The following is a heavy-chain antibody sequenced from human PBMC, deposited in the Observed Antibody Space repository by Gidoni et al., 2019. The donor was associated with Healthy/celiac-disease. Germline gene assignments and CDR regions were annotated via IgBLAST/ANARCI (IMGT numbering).Heavy chain of an antibody. D-gene: IGHD4-17*01. CDR2: IYSGGST. CDR1: GFTVSRTY. Sequence: EVQLVESGGGLVQPGGSLRLSCSASGFTVSRTYMSWVRQAPGKGLEWVSVIYSGGSTYYADSVKGRFTISRDNSKNTLYLQMNSLRAEDTAVYYCARDNYPTVTGYYYYGMDVWGQGTTVTVSS. J-gene: IGHJ6*02. V-gene: IGHV3-66*01. CDR3: ARDNYPTVTGYYYYGMDV.